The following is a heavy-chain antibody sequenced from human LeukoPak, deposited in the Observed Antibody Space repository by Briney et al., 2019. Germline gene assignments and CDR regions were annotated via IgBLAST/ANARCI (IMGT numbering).Heavy chain of an antibody. D-gene: IGHD2-21*01. CDR1: GGSISSYY. Sequence: PSETLSLTCTVSGGSISSYYWSWIRQPAGKGLEWIGYIYYSGSTNYNPSLKSRVTISVDTSKNQFSLKLSSVTAADTAVYYCARDTKYCGGDCPTDAFDIWGQGTMVTVSS. V-gene: IGHV4-59*12. CDR2: IYYSGST. CDR3: ARDTKYCGGDCPTDAFDI. J-gene: IGHJ3*02.